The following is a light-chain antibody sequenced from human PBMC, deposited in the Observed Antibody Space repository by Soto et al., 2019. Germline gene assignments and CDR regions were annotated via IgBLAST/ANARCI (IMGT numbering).Light chain of an antibody. CDR1: SSDVGGYNY. J-gene: IGLJ2*01. CDR2: EVS. Sequence: QSALTQPASVSGSPGQSITISCTGTSSDVGGYNYVSWYQQHPGKVPKLMIYEVSNRPSGVSNRFSGSKSGNTASLTISGLQAEDEADYYCSSYTSSTVVFGGGTKLTVL. CDR3: SSYTSSTVV. V-gene: IGLV2-14*01.